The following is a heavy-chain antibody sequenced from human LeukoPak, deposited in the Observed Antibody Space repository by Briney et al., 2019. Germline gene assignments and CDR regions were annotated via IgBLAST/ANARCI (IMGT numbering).Heavy chain of an antibody. CDR2: IKRDGSEK. V-gene: IGHV3-7*01. D-gene: IGHD1-26*01. Sequence: GGSLRLSCAASGFTFSTYWMSWVRQAPGKGLEWVANIKRDGSEKYYGGSAKGRFTISRDNAKNSLYLQMNSLRAEDTAIYYCAKGKVNHLGALDFWGQGTLVTVSS. J-gene: IGHJ4*02. CDR3: AKGKVNHLGALDF. CDR1: GFTFSTYW.